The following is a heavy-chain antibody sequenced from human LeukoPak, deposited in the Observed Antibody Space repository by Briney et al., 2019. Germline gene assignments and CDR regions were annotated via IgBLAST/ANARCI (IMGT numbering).Heavy chain of an antibody. V-gene: IGHV3-30-3*01. CDR1: GFTFSNYA. CDR3: ARDPILVRGYFDY. J-gene: IGHJ4*02. D-gene: IGHD3-10*01. Sequence: GGSLRLSCAVSGFTFSNYAIHWVRQAPGKGLEWVALISFDGSNKCYADSVKGRFTISRDNSGNTLHLQMNSLRPEDTAIYYCARDPILVRGYFDYWGQGTLVTVSS. CDR2: ISFDGSNK.